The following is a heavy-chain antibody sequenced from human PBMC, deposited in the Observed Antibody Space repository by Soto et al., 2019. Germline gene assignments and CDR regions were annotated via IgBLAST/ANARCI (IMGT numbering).Heavy chain of an antibody. D-gene: IGHD3-16*02. J-gene: IGHJ5*02. Sequence: QVQLQQWGAGLLKPSETLSLTCAVYGGSFSGYYWSWIRQPPGKGLEWIGESNHSGSTNYNPSLKSPVTISVDTSKNQFSLKLSSVTAADTAVYYCARGRQDDYVWGRYRRNWFDPWGQGTLVTVSS. CDR2: SNHSGST. CDR1: GGSFSGYY. CDR3: ARGRQDDYVWGRYRRNWFDP. V-gene: IGHV4-34*01.